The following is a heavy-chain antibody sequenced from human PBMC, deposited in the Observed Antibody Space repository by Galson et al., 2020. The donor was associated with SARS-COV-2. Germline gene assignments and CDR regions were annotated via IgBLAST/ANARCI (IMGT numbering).Heavy chain of an antibody. V-gene: IGHV4-34*01. Sequence: SETLSLTCAVYGGSFIGYYWSWIRQPPGKGLEWIGEINHSGSTNYNPSLKSRVTISVDTTKNQFSLKLSSVTAADTAVYYCARGVLRYFYFDYWGQGTLVTVSS. CDR1: GGSFIGYY. D-gene: IGHD3-9*01. J-gene: IGHJ4*02. CDR2: INHSGST. CDR3: ARGVLRYFYFDY.